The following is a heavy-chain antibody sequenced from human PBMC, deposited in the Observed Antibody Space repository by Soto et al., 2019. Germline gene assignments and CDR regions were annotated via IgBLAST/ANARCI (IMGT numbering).Heavy chain of an antibody. CDR1: GYTFTSYG. D-gene: IGHD2-2*01. V-gene: IGHV1-18*01. CDR2: ISAYNGNT. J-gene: IGHJ5*02. CDR3: ARVPEPGYCSSTSCLLGWFDP. Sequence: ASVKVSCKASGYTFTSYGISWVRQAPGQGLEWMGWISAYNGNTNYAQKLQGRVTMTTDTSTGTAYMELRSLRSDDTAVYYCARVPEPGYCSSTSCLLGWFDPWGQGTLVTVSS.